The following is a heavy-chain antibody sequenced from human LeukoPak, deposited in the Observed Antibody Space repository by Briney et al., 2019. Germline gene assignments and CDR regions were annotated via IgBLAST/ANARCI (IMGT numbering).Heavy chain of an antibody. CDR2: ISGGGGST. J-gene: IGHJ4*02. Sequence: WGSLRLSCAASGFTFTSYSMNWVRQAPGKGLEWVSTISGGGGSTYYADSVKGRFTISRDNSKNTLYLQVNSLRAEDTAVYYCAKGGKWDVTPFDYWGQGTLVTVSS. CDR3: AKGGKWDVTPFDY. D-gene: IGHD1-26*01. CDR1: GFTFTSYS. V-gene: IGHV3-23*01.